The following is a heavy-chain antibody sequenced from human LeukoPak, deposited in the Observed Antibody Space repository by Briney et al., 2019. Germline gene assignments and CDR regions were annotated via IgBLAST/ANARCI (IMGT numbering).Heavy chain of an antibody. V-gene: IGHV1-46*01. J-gene: IGHJ3*02. CDR3: ARRAGGDAFDI. D-gene: IGHD1-26*01. CDR1: GYTFTSYY. CDR2: INPSGGST. Sequence: ASVKVSCKASGYTFTSYYMHWVRQAPGQGLEWMGIINPSGGSTGYAQKFQGRVTMTRDTSTSTVYMELSSLRSEDTAVYYCARRAGGDAFDIWGQGTMVTVSS.